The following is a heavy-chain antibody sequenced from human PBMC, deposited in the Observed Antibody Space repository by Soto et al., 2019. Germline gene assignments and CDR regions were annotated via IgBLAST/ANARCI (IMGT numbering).Heavy chain of an antibody. J-gene: IGHJ6*02. V-gene: IGHV1-2*02. CDR2: INPNTGDT. Sequence: ASVKVSCKTAGYTFTDYYMYWVRQAPGQGLEWMGWINPNTGDTNYAQKFQGRVTMTRDTSISTAYMDLSRLKSDDTAVYYCATCTIDASPHHGMDVWGQGTTVTVSS. CDR3: ATCTIDASPHHGMDV. CDR1: GYTFTDYY. D-gene: IGHD3-3*01.